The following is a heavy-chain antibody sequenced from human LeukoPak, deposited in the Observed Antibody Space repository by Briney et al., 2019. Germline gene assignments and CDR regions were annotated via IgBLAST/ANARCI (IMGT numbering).Heavy chain of an antibody. Sequence: ASVKVSCKASGYIFTNYYMHWVRQAPGQGLEWMGMINPSGGSTRYAQKFQGRVTMTRDTSTNTVYMELSSLRSEDTAVYYCARGGGLGYCSSTSCRFDYWGQGTLVTVSP. J-gene: IGHJ4*02. V-gene: IGHV1-46*01. CDR1: GYIFTNYY. CDR2: INPSGGST. CDR3: ARGGGLGYCSSTSCRFDY. D-gene: IGHD2-2*01.